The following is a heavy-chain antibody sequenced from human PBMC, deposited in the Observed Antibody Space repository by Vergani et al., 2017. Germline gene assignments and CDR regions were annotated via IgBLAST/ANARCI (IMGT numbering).Heavy chain of an antibody. CDR3: ARGGQWLGDGSAFDI. CDR1: GGSISSSSYY. D-gene: IGHD6-19*01. CDR2: IYYSGST. V-gene: IGHV4-39*07. J-gene: IGHJ3*02. Sequence: QVQLQESGPGLVKPSQTLSLTCTVSGGSISSSSYYWGWIRQPPGKGLEWIGSIYYSGSTYYNPSLKSRVTISVDTSKNQFSLKLSSVTAADTAVYYCARGGQWLGDGSAFDIWGQGTMVTVSS.